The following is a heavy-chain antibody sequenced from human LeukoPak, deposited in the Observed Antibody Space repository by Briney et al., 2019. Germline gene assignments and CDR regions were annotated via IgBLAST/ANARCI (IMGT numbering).Heavy chain of an antibody. CDR2: ISYDGSNK. CDR3: AKEDVVVITIRYFQH. Sequence: TGGSLRLSCAASGFTFNNYAMSWVRQAPGKGLEWVAVISYDGSNKYYADSVQGRFTISRDNSKNTLYLQMNSLRTEDTAIYYCAKEDVVVITIRYFQHWGQGTLVTVSS. J-gene: IGHJ1*01. V-gene: IGHV3-30*18. CDR1: GFTFNNYA. D-gene: IGHD3-22*01.